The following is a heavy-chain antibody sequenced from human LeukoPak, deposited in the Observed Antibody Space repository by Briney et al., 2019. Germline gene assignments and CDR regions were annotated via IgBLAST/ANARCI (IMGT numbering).Heavy chain of an antibody. D-gene: IGHD2-2*01. CDR3: ARCSLSIPADLQTAFDI. Sequence: ASVKVSCKASGYTFSNYDINWVRQATGQGLEWMGWMNPNSGDTGYAQKFQGRVTMTTDTSTSTAYMELRSLRSDDTAVYYCARCSLSIPADLQTAFDIWGQGTMVTVSS. V-gene: IGHV1-8*01. CDR1: GYTFSNYD. J-gene: IGHJ3*02. CDR2: MNPNSGDT.